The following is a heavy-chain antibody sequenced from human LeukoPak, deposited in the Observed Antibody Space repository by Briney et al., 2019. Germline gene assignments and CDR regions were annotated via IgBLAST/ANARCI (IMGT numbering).Heavy chain of an antibody. CDR2: IIPIFGTA. V-gene: IGHV1-69*13. J-gene: IGHJ3*02. CDR3: ARDRCSSTSCWDDAFDI. CDR1: GGTFSSYA. D-gene: IGHD2-2*01. Sequence: SVKVSCKASGGTFSSYAISWVRQAPGQGLEWMGGIIPIFGTANYAQKFQGRVTITADESTSTAYMELSSLRSEDTAVYYCARDRCSSTSCWDDAFDIRGQGTMVTVSS.